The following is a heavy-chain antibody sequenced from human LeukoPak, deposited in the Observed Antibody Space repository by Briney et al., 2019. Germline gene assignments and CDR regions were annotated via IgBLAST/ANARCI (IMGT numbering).Heavy chain of an antibody. Sequence: SETLSLTCAVYGGSFSGYYWSWIRQPPGKGLEWIGYIFHIGSTNYNPSLKSRVTISVDTSKNQFSLKLSSVTAADTAVYYCARGKYFYDSRPVAGWYFDYWGQGTLVTVSS. CDR3: ARGKYFYDSRPVAGWYFDY. CDR2: IFHIGST. J-gene: IGHJ4*02. CDR1: GGSFSGYY. V-gene: IGHV4-59*01. D-gene: IGHD3-22*01.